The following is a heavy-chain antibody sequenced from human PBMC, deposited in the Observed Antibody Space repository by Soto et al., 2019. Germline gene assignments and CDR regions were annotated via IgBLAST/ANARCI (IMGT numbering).Heavy chain of an antibody. CDR3: ASLQRTLITIFGVVTNRHWYFDL. J-gene: IGHJ2*01. CDR1: GGSISSSNW. Sequence: QVQLQESGPGLVKPSGTLSLTCAVSGGSISSSNWWSGVRQPPGKGLQWMGGIYHSGSTNYNPSLKHRVTIALHKSKNQFSLKLSSVTAADTAVYYCASLQRTLITIFGVVTNRHWYFDLWGRGTLVTVSS. D-gene: IGHD3-3*01. V-gene: IGHV4-4*02. CDR2: IYHSGST.